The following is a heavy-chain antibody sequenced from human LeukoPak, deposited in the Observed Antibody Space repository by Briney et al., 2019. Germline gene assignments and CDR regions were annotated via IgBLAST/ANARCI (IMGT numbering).Heavy chain of an antibody. D-gene: IGHD2-21*02. CDR2: VYSGGGT. J-gene: IGHJ4*02. CDR3: MSGDWGSPTDY. CDR1: GLTVSSVY. V-gene: IGHV3-66*01. Sequence: GGSLRLSRAASGLTVSSVYMSWVGQAPGKGLEWVSIVYSGGGTYYADSVKGRFIISRDNSKNTVFLQMNSLRAEDTAIYYCMSGDWGSPTDYWGQGTLVTVSP.